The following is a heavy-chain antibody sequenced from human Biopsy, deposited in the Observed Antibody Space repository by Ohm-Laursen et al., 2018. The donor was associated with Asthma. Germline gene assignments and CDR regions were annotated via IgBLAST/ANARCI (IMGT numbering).Heavy chain of an antibody. CDR1: GYTFNSAG. CDR3: ARAVDYSHYYGIDV. CDR2: ISVYNGNT. V-gene: IGHV1-18*01. J-gene: IGHJ6*02. Sequence: SSETVSCKTSGYTFNSAGITWARQAPGQGLEWMGWISVYNGNTKVAQKLQDRVTMITDTSTSTAYMELRSLRSDDTAVYFCARAVDYSHYYGIDVWGQGTTVTVS. D-gene: IGHD3-10*01.